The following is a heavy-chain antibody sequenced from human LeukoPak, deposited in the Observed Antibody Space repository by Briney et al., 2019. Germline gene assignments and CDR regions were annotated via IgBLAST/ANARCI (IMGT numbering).Heavy chain of an antibody. J-gene: IGHJ4*02. CDR2: IKQDGSEE. CDR1: GFTFSSYW. CDR3: AKDISPRSAGTFDY. D-gene: IGHD6-13*01. Sequence: GGSLRPSCAASGFTFSSYWMSWVRQAPGKGLEWVANIKQDGSEEYYVDSVKGRFTISRDNAKNSLYLQMNSLRAEDTALYYCAKDISPRSAGTFDYWGQGTLVTVSS. V-gene: IGHV3-7*03.